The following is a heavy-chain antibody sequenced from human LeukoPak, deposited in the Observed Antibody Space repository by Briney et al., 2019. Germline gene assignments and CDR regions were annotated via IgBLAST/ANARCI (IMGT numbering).Heavy chain of an antibody. V-gene: IGHV4-4*02. J-gene: IGHJ3*02. CDR1: GGSISSSNW. D-gene: IGHD3-16*01. CDR2: IYHSGST. CDR3: ARIMGEHDAFDI. Sequence: PSETLSLTCAVSGGSISSSNWWSWVRQPPGKGLEWIGEIYHSGSTNYNPSLKSRVTISVDKSRNQFSLKLSSVTAADTAVYYCARIMGEHDAFDIWGQGTMVTVSS.